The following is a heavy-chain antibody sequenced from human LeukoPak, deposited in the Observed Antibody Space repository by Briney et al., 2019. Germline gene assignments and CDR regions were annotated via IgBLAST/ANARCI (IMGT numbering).Heavy chain of an antibody. CDR1: GFTFSSYW. V-gene: IGHV3-7*01. J-gene: IGHJ4*02. CDR3: ARDSWGIAVGGENFDY. D-gene: IGHD6-19*01. Sequence: PGGSLRLSCAASGFTFSSYWMSWVRQAPGKGLEWVANIKQDGSEKYYVDSVKGRFTISRDNAKNSLYLQMNSLRAEDTAVYYCARDSWGIAVGGENFDYWGQGTPVTVSS. CDR2: IKQDGSEK.